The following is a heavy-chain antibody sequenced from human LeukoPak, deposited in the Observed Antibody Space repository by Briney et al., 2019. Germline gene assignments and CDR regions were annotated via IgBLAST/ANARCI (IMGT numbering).Heavy chain of an antibody. J-gene: IGHJ4*02. CDR1: GFPFSNYW. D-gene: IGHD6-19*01. Sequence: AGGSLRLSCAASGFPFSNYWMSWVRQAPGKGLAWVAVISYDGSNKYYADSVKGRFTISRDNSKNTLYLQMNSLRAEDTAVYYCAKLLTVAGSFDYWGQGTLVTVSS. CDR3: AKLLTVAGSFDY. V-gene: IGHV3-30*18. CDR2: ISYDGSNK.